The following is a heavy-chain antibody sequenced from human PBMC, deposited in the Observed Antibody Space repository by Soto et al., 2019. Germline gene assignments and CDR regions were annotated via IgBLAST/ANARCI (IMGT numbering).Heavy chain of an antibody. J-gene: IGHJ4*02. D-gene: IGHD4-17*01. CDR2: IYYSGST. CDR3: AREGYDYGDYGLFDY. CDR1: GGSISSDYY. Sequence: SETLSLTCTVSGGSISSDYYWSWIRQPPGKGLEWIGYIYYSGSTYYNPSLKSRLTISVDTSKNQFSLKLSSVTAADTAVYYCAREGYDYGDYGLFDYWGQGTLVTVSS. V-gene: IGHV4-30-4*01.